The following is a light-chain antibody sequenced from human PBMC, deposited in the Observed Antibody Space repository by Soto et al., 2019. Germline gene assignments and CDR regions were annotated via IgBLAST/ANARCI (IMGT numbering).Light chain of an antibody. Sequence: DIVMTQSPDSLAVSLGERATINCKSSQSVLYSSNNKNYLAWYQQKPGQPPKLLIYGASTRESGVPDRFSGSGAGTDFTLTIRSLQAEDGVVCYCQHYYNAPQTFGQGTKVEIK. V-gene: IGKV4-1*01. CDR2: GAS. J-gene: IGKJ1*01. CDR3: QHYYNAPQT. CDR1: QSVLYSSNNKNY.